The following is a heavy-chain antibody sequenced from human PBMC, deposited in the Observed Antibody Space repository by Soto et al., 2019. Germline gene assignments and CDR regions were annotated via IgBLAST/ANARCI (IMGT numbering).Heavy chain of an antibody. D-gene: IGHD3-3*01. V-gene: IGHV4-59*01. J-gene: IGHJ6*03. Sequence: SSETLSLTCTVSGGSISSYYWSWIRQPPGKGLEWIGYIYYSGSTNYNPSLKSRVTISVDTSKNQFSLKLSSVTAADTAVYYCARAAHYDFWSGYYYYMDVWGKGTTVTAP. CDR1: GGSISSYY. CDR3: ARAAHYDFWSGYYYYMDV. CDR2: IYYSGST.